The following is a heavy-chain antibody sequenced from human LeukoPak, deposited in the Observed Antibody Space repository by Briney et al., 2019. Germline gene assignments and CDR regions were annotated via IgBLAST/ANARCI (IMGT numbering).Heavy chain of an antibody. D-gene: IGHD6-6*01. CDR3: ARIQSRIIAARPGNPAFDY. CDR1: GYTFTSYD. CDR2: ISTYNDNT. V-gene: IGHV1-18*01. Sequence: ASVNVSCKASGYTFTSYDISWVRQAPGPGLEWMGLISTYNDNTHYAQKLQRRVTMTTDTSTSTVYMELKSLRSDDTAVYYCARIQSRIIAARPGNPAFDYWGRGTLVTVSS. J-gene: IGHJ4*02.